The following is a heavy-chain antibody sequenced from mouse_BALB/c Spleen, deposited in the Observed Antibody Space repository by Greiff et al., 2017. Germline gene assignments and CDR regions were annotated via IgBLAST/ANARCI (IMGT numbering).Heavy chain of an antibody. D-gene: IGHD2-3*01. J-gene: IGHJ4*01. CDR3: ARDDGNYAMDY. Sequence: EVKLMESGGGLVKPGGSLKLSCAVTGFTFSSYAMSWVRQSPEKRLEWVAEISSGGSYTYYPDTVTGRFTISRDNAKNTLYLEMSSLRSEDTAMYYCARDDGNYAMDYWGQGTSVTVSS. V-gene: IGHV5-9-4*01. CDR1: GFTFSSYA. CDR2: ISSGGSYT.